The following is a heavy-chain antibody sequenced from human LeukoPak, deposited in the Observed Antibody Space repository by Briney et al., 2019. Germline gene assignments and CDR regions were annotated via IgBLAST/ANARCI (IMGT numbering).Heavy chain of an antibody. Sequence: GGTLRLSCAASGFTFSSYAMSWVRQAPGNGLKGGSAISGSGGGTYSADTLKARFTISRNNSKNTLYLQMNSLRGEDTAVYYCAKGIRLLEWLLADYWGQGTLVTVSS. V-gene: IGHV3-23*01. CDR2: ISGSGGGT. CDR3: AKGIRLLEWLLADY. CDR1: GFTFSSYA. D-gene: IGHD3-3*01. J-gene: IGHJ4*02.